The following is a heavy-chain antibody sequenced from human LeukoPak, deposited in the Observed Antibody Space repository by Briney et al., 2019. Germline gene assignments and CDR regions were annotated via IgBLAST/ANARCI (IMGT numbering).Heavy chain of an antibody. CDR2: ISSDGGST. D-gene: IGHD3-22*01. J-gene: IGHJ4*02. Sequence: PGGSLRLSCAASGFTFSIYAMNWVRQAPGKGLEWVSTISSDGGSTYYADSVKGRFTISRDNPKNTLYLQMNSLRAEDTAVYYCARVKNNYYDSSGYSDWGQGTLVTVSS. CDR3: ARVKNNYYDSSGYSD. CDR1: GFTFSIYA. V-gene: IGHV3-23*01.